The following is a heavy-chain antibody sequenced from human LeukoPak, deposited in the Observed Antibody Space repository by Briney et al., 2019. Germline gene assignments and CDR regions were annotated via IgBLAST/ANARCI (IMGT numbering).Heavy chain of an antibody. Sequence: GGSLRLSCAASGFTFSSYAMSWVRQAPGKGLEWVANIKQDGSEIYYVDSVKGRFTISRDNAKKSLYLQMNSLRAEDTAVYYCARNDYDSSGYYPGWFDPWGQGTLVTVSS. CDR3: ARNDYDSSGYYPGWFDP. V-gene: IGHV3-7*01. CDR2: IKQDGSEI. J-gene: IGHJ5*02. CDR1: GFTFSSYA. D-gene: IGHD3-22*01.